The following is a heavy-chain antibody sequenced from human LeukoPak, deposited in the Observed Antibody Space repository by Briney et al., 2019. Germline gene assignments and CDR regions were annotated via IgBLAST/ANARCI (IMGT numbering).Heavy chain of an antibody. CDR1: GGSFSGYY. CDR2: IYYSGST. Sequence: PSETLSLTCAVYGGSFSGYYWSWIRQPPGKGLEWIGYIYYSGSTYYNPSLKSRVTISVDTSKNQFSLKLSSVTAADTAVYYCARVGGYSYGELDYWGQGTLVTVSS. V-gene: IGHV4-30-4*08. J-gene: IGHJ4*02. D-gene: IGHD5-18*01. CDR3: ARVGGYSYGELDY.